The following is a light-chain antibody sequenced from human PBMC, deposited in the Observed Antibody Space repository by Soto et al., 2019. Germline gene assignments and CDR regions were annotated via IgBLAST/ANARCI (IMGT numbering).Light chain of an antibody. V-gene: IGKV1-5*01. CDR1: ETISSW. Sequence: DIQMTQSPSTLSASVGERVTITCRASETISSWLAWYQQKPGKAPKLLIYDASSLESGVPSRFSVSGSGTEFTLTISRLQPDDFATYYCQQYNRYSPSTFGQGTKVDIK. CDR3: QQYNRYSPST. J-gene: IGKJ1*01. CDR2: DAS.